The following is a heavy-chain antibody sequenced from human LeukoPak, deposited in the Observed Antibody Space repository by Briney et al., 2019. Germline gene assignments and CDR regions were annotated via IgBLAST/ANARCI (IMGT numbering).Heavy chain of an antibody. D-gene: IGHD2-2*01. J-gene: IGHJ4*02. V-gene: IGHV1-58*01. Sequence: SVKVSCKASGFTFSSSAVQWVRQARGQRLEWIGWIVVGSGNTNYAQKFQERVTITRDVSTSTAYMELSSLRSEDTAVYYCAASTMRLFPYFDYWGQGTLVTVSS. CDR3: AASTMRLFPYFDY. CDR2: IVVGSGNT. CDR1: GFTFSSSA.